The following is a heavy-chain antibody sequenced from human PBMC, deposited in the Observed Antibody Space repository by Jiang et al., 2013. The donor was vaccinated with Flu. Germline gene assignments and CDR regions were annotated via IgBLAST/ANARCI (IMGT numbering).Heavy chain of an antibody. CDR1: GYSFTSYW. CDR2: IYPGDSDT. D-gene: IGHD4-23*01. J-gene: IGHJ6*04. CDR3: ARQQTTVVTQYYYYYYGMDV. Sequence: GAEVKKPGESLKISCKGSGYSFTSYWIGWVRQMPGKGLEWMGVIYPGDSDTRYSPSFQGQVTISVDKSISTAYLQWSSLKASDTAMYYCARQQTTVVTQYYYYYYGMDVWGKGPRSPSPQ. V-gene: IGHV5-51*01.